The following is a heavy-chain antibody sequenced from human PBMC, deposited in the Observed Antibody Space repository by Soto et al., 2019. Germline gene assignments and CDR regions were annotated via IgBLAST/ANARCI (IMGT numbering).Heavy chain of an antibody. Sequence: ETLSLTCTVSGGSISSYYWSWIRQPPGKGLEWIANIYYDGSTNYNPSLKSRVTISVDTSKNQFSLRLNSVTAADTAVYYCARSSIKPQVFMYPFDSWSQGTLVTVSS. CDR3: ARSSIKPQVFMYPFDS. V-gene: IGHV4-59*08. J-gene: IGHJ4*02. CDR2: IYYDGST. D-gene: IGHD3-3*01. CDR1: GGSISSYY.